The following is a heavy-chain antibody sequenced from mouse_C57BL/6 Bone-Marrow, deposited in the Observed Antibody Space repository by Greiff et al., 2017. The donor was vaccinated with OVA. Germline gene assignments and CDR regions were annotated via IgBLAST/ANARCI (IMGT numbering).Heavy chain of an antibody. D-gene: IGHD2-5*01. J-gene: IGHJ4*01. Sequence: QVQLQQSGAELVRPGASVTLSCKASGYTFTDYEMHWVKQTPVHGLEWIGAIDPETGGTAYNQKFKGKAILTADKSSSTAYMELRSLTSEDSAVYDCTRHYSNYVRYAMDYWGQGTSVTVSS. CDR3: TRHYSNYVRYAMDY. V-gene: IGHV1-15*01. CDR1: GYTFTDYE. CDR2: IDPETGGT.